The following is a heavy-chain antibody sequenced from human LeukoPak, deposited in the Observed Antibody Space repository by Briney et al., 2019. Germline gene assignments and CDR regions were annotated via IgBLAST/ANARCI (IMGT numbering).Heavy chain of an antibody. CDR3: ARDLGISGWYDPPLGYFDY. CDR1: GCTFSSYA. D-gene: IGHD6-19*01. Sequence: ASVKVSCKASGCTFSSYAISWVRQAPGQGLEWMGWISAYNGNTNYAQKLQGRVTMTTDTSTSTAYMELRSLRSDDTAVYYCARDLGISGWYDPPLGYFDYWGQGTLVTVSS. CDR2: ISAYNGNT. J-gene: IGHJ4*02. V-gene: IGHV1-18*01.